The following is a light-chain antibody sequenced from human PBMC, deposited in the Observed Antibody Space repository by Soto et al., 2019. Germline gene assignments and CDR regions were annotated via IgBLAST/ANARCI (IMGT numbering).Light chain of an antibody. V-gene: IGLV2-8*01. J-gene: IGLJ3*02. CDR2: EVS. CDR3: TSYVGSDTWV. Sequence: QSALTQPPSASGSPGQSVTISCTRTSSDVGAYKYVSWYQQYPGTAPKLMIYEVSKRPSGVPARFSGSKSGNTASLTVSGLQSEDEGDYYCTSYVGSDTWVFGGGTKVTVL. CDR1: SSDVGAYKY.